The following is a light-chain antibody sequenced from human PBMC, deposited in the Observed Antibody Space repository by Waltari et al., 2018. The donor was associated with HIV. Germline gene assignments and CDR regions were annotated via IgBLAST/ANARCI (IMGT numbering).Light chain of an antibody. CDR1: SSNIGAGYD. CDR2: GNP. J-gene: IGLJ3*02. V-gene: IGLV1-40*01. Sequence: QSVLTQPPSVSGAPGQRVTISCTGSSSNIGAGYDVHWYQQFPGTAPKVLIYGNPYRPSWGPDRFSGSKSGSSASLLITGLQAEDDADYYCQSYDISLSGWVFGGGTKLTVL. CDR3: QSYDISLSGWV.